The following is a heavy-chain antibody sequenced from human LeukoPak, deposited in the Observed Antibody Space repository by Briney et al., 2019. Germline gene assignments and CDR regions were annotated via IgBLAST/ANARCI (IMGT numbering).Heavy chain of an antibody. CDR2: MNPNSGNT. V-gene: IGHV1-8*03. Sequence: EASVKVSCKASGYTFTSYDIDWVRQATGQGLEWMGWMNPNSGNTGYAQKFQGRVTITRNTSISTAYMELSSLRSEDTAVYYCARVYSKGLEIDYWGQGTLVTVSS. CDR3: ARVYSKGLEIDY. D-gene: IGHD6-13*01. CDR1: GYTFTSYD. J-gene: IGHJ4*02.